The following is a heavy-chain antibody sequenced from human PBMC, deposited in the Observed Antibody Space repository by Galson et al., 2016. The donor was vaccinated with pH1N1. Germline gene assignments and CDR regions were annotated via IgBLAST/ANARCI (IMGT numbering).Heavy chain of an antibody. CDR1: GFTFSNFA. Sequence: SLRLSCAASGFTFSNFAMSWVRQAPGKGLEWVSAISGSGESTYYADSVKGRFTISRDNPKSTLYLQLNSLRAGDSAVYYCLKYDSSGFYYGRLVDWGQGTLVTVSS. V-gene: IGHV3-23*01. J-gene: IGHJ4*02. D-gene: IGHD3-22*01. CDR2: ISGSGEST. CDR3: LKYDSSGFYYGRLVD.